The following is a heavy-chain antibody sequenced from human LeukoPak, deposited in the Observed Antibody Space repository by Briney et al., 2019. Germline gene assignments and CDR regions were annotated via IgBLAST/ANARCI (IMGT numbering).Heavy chain of an antibody. J-gene: IGHJ4*02. CDR1: GFTFSNYA. V-gene: IGHV3-21*01. Sequence: PGGSLRLSCAASGFTFSNYAMTWVRQAPGKGLEWVSSISSSSSYIYYADSVKGRFTISRDNAKNSLYLQMNSLRAEGAAVYYCARDLSSGYDDRGDYWGQGTLVTVSS. D-gene: IGHD5-12*01. CDR2: ISSSSSYI. CDR3: ARDLSSGYDDRGDY.